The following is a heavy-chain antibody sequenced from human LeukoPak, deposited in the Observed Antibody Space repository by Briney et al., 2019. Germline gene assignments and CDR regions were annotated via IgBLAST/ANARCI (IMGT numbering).Heavy chain of an antibody. CDR3: ARGLGAVNWFDP. V-gene: IGHV4-59*01. CDR2: IYYSGST. J-gene: IGHJ5*02. D-gene: IGHD1-26*01. CDR1: GFTLSTYE. Sequence: LRLSCAASGFTLSTYEIIWIRQPPGKGLEWIGYIYYSGSTNYNPSLKSRVTISVDTSKNQFSLKLSSVTAADTAVYYCARGLGAVNWFDPWGQGTLVTVSS.